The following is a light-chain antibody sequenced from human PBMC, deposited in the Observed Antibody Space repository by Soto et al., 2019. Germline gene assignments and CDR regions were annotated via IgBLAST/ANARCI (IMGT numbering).Light chain of an antibody. V-gene: IGKV3-11*01. CDR1: PSVSNS. CDR3: QQRNRWPPVT. J-gene: IGKJ4*01. CDR2: DAF. Sequence: ESVLTQSPATLSLSPGERATLSCRASPSVSNSLAWYQHKPGQAPRLLIYDAFNRATGDPTRFSGSGSGTDFTLTISSLEPEDFAVYYCQQRNRWPPVTFGGGTRVEIK.